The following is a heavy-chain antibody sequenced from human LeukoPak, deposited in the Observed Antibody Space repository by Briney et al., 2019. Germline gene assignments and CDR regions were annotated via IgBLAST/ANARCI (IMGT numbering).Heavy chain of an antibody. V-gene: IGHV4-59*12. Sequence: AETLSLTCTASDDSISDYYLRWMGPPPAKGRDGIGWFYNIGWATYIPSLTHRVSISADTSKNHLSLTVTSVTIADTPVCYFTRGAGWLIDYWGEGILVTVSS. CDR3: TRGAGWLIDY. CDR2: FYNIGWA. D-gene: IGHD3-16*01. J-gene: IGHJ4*02. CDR1: DDSISDYY.